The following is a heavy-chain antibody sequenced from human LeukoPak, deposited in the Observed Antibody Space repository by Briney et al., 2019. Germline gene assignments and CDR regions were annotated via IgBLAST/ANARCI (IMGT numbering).Heavy chain of an antibody. V-gene: IGHV3-23*01. CDR2: INTRADET. Sequence: GGSLRLSCAASGFSFSNYGMSWFRQAPGKGLEWVSTINTRADETHYADSVRGRFTIFRDNSKSTLALHMSNLRVEDTAVYFCASVPRYGDSFFDCWGQGTLVTVSS. J-gene: IGHJ4*02. D-gene: IGHD4-17*01. CDR3: ASVPRYGDSFFDC. CDR1: GFSFSNYG.